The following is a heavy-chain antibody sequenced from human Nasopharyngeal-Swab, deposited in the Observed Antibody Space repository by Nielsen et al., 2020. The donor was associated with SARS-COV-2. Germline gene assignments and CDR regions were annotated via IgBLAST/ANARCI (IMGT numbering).Heavy chain of an antibody. CDR3: ARVKVGATTWGYYYYYMDV. Sequence: VKVSCKASGGTFSSYAISWVRQAPGQGLEWMGGIIPIFGTANYAQKFQGRVTITADESTSTAYMELSSLRSEDTAVYYCARVKVGATTWGYYYYYMDVWGKGTTVTVSS. V-gene: IGHV1-69*13. D-gene: IGHD1-26*01. J-gene: IGHJ6*03. CDR2: IIPIFGTA. CDR1: GGTFSSYA.